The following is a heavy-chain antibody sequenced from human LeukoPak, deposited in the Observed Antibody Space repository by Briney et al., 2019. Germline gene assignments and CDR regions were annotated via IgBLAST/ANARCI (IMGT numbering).Heavy chain of an antibody. V-gene: IGHV1-46*01. CDR1: GYTFTRYY. CDR3: ARPPYGANSLYYFDY. D-gene: IGHD4-23*01. Sequence: ASVKVSCKASGYTFTRYYIHWVRQAPGQGLEWTGIINPSGGSTSYAQKFHGRVTMTRDTSTSTVYMELSSLRSEDTAVYYCARPPYGANSLYYFDYWGQGTLVTVSS. J-gene: IGHJ4*02. CDR2: INPSGGST.